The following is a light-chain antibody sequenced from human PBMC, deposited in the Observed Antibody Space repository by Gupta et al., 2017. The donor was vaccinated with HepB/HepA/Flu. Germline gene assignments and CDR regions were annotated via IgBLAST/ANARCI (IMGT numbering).Light chain of an antibody. CDR1: SSDVGGYNY. J-gene: IGLJ1*01. CDR3: SSYTSSSTPLNV. CDR2: DVS. V-gene: IGLV2-14*01. Sequence: QSALTQPASVSGSPGQSLTLSCNGTSSDVGGYNYVSWYQQQPGKAPKLMLYDVSNRPSGVSNRFSGSKSGNTASLTISGLQAEDEADYYCSSYTSSSTPLNVFGTGTKVTVL.